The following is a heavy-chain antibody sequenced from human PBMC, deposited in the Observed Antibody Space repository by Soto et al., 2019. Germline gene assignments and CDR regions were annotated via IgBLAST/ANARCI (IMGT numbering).Heavy chain of an antibody. V-gene: IGHV1-18*01. CDR2: ISANNGNT. CDR3: ARAYSPGLFDP. CDR1: GYTFTSYG. D-gene: IGHD2-15*01. J-gene: IGHJ5*02. Sequence: QVQLVQSGAEVKKPGASVKVSCKASGYTFTSYGISWVREAPGQGLEWMGWISANNGNTKYAQNFQGRVTMTTDTSTSTAYMELRSLRSDDTAVYYCARAYSPGLFDPWGQGTLVTVSS.